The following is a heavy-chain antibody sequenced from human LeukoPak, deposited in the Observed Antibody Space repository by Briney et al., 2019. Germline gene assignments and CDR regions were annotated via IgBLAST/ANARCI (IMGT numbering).Heavy chain of an antibody. J-gene: IGHJ3*01. D-gene: IGHD3-22*01. Sequence: PSETLSLTCTVSGYSISTSYYWGWIRQPPGKGLEWIGSIYYSGSTYYNPSLKSRVTISVDTSKNQFSLKLSSVTAADTAVYYCASWGRGHITMIVVVTWGQGTMVTVSS. CDR3: ASWGRGHITMIVVVT. V-gene: IGHV4-38-2*02. CDR1: GYSISTSYY. CDR2: IYYSGST.